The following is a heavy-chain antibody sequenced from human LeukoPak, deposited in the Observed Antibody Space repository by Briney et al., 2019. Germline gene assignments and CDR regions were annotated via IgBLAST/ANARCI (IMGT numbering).Heavy chain of an antibody. Sequence: GGSLRLSWAASGFTFSNYEMTWVRQAPGKGLEWVSYISVSASPIYYADSVKGRFTISRDNAKNSLYLQMNSLRAEDTAVYYCARKSGDLDYWGQGTLVTVSS. V-gene: IGHV3-48*03. CDR2: ISVSASPI. D-gene: IGHD3-10*01. CDR3: ARKSGDLDY. J-gene: IGHJ4*02. CDR1: GFTFSNYE.